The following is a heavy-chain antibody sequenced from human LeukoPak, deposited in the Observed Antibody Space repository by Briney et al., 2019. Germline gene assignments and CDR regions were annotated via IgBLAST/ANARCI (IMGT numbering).Heavy chain of an antibody. Sequence: ASVKVSCKASGYTFTGYYMHWVRQAPGQGLEWMGWINPNSGGTNYAQKFQGRVTMTRDTSISTAYMELSSLRSEDTAVYYCARVEMVRGVIGWFDPWGQGTLVTVSS. D-gene: IGHD3-10*01. CDR2: INPNSGGT. J-gene: IGHJ5*02. V-gene: IGHV1-2*02. CDR1: GYTFTGYY. CDR3: ARVEMVRGVIGWFDP.